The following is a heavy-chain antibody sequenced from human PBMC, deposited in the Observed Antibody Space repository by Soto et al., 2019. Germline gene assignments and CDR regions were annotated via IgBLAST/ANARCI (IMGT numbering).Heavy chain of an antibody. CDR2: ISYDGSKK. CDR3: ARHSGLLASGTPATSLLDS. CDR1: GFTLSSYA. J-gene: IGHJ4*02. Sequence: GGSLRLSCAASGFTLSSYAMHWVRQAPGKGLEWVAVISYDGSKKYYADSMNGRFTISRDNSKNTLYLQMNSLRAEDTAVYYCARHSGLLASGTPATSLLDSWGQGTLVTVS. V-gene: IGHV3-30-3*01. D-gene: IGHD2-2*01.